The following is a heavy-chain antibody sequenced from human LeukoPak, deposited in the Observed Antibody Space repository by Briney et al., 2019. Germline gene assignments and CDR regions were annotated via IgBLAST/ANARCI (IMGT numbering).Heavy chain of an antibody. CDR1: GFTLNIYA. CDR2: ISGTGVGT. V-gene: IGHV3-23*01. CDR3: ARTYSSSSYNWFDP. D-gene: IGHD6-6*01. J-gene: IGHJ5*02. Sequence: GGSLRLSCTASGFTLNIYAMSWVRQAPGEGLEWVSTISGTGVGTYYADSVKGRFTISRDNSKSTLYLQMNSLGADDTAIYHCARTYSSSSYNWFDPWGQGTLVTVSS.